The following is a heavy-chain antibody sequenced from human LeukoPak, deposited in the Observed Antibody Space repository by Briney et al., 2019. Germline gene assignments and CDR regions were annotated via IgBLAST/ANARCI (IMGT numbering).Heavy chain of an antibody. CDR3: ASFRGLYDILTGYYVDY. J-gene: IGHJ4*02. CDR1: GFTFSSYS. CDR2: ISSSSSYI. Sequence: PGGSLRLSCAASGFTFSSYSMNWVRQALGKGLEWVSSISSSSSYIYYADSVKGRFTISRDNAKNSLYLQMNSLRAEDTAVYYCASFRGLYDILTGYYVDYWGQGTLVTVSS. D-gene: IGHD3-9*01. V-gene: IGHV3-21*01.